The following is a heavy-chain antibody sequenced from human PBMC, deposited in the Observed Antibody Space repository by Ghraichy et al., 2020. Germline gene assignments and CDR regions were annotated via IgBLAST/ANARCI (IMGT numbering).Heavy chain of an antibody. CDR2: IYHSGST. V-gene: IGHV4-30-2*01. Sequence: SETLSLTCAVSGGSISSGGYSWSWIRQPPGKGLEWIGYIYHSGSTYYNPSLKSRVTISVDRSKNQFSLKLSSVTAADTAVYYCASNYYDSNYYYGMDVWGQGTTVTVSS. CDR3: ASNYYDSNYYYGMDV. J-gene: IGHJ6*02. CDR1: GGSISSGGYS. D-gene: IGHD3-22*01.